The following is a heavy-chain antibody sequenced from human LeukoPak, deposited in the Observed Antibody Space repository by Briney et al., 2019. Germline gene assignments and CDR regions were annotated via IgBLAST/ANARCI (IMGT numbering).Heavy chain of an antibody. CDR2: INSDGSST. D-gene: IGHD2-21*02. Sequence: GGSLRLSCAASGFTFSSYWTPWVGKAPGKGLVGVSGINSDGSSTSYADSVKGRFTISRDNAKNTVYLQMNSLRVEDTAVYYCARSVCGGDCSLDYWGQGTLVTVSS. J-gene: IGHJ4*02. V-gene: IGHV3-74*01. CDR1: GFTFSSYW. CDR3: ARSVCGGDCSLDY.